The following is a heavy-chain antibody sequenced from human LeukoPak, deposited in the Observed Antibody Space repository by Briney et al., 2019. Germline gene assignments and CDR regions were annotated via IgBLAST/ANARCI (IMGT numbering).Heavy chain of an antibody. D-gene: IGHD1-26*01. V-gene: IGHV3-7*01. CDR3: ARERYSGSPQHDY. Sequence: GGSLRLSCAASGFTFSNYWMTWVRQAPGKGLEWVANIKQDGSEKYYVDSVKGRFTISRDNAKNSLYLQMNSLRAEDTAVYYCARERYSGSPQHDYWGQGTLVTVSS. J-gene: IGHJ4*02. CDR1: GFTFSNYW. CDR2: IKQDGSEK.